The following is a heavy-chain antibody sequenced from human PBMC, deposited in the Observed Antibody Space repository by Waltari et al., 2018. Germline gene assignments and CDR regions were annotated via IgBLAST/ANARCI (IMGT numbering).Heavy chain of an antibody. D-gene: IGHD6-13*01. V-gene: IGHV3-74*01. CDR2: TNRDGSST. CDR3: AKDLLAAAGTGAFDI. CDR1: GFTFSSYW. Sequence: EVQLVESGGGLVQPGGSLRLSCAASGFTFSSYWMHWVRQAQGKGLVWVSRTNRDGSSTRYADSVKGRFTSARDNAKNSLYLQMNSLRAEDTALYYCAKDLLAAAGTGAFDIWGQGTMVTVSS. J-gene: IGHJ3*02.